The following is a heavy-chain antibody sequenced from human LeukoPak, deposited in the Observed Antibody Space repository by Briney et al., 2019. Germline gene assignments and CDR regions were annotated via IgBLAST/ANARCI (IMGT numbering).Heavy chain of an antibody. Sequence: SETLSLTCTVSGGSISSGGYYWSWIRQHPGKGLEWIGYIYYSGSTYYNPSLKSRVTISVDTSKNQFSLKLSSVTAADTAVYYCARDEDSSGWYSWFDPWGQGTLVTVSS. CDR2: IYYSGST. D-gene: IGHD6-19*01. CDR3: ARDEDSSGWYSWFDP. CDR1: GGSISSGGYY. V-gene: IGHV4-31*03. J-gene: IGHJ5*02.